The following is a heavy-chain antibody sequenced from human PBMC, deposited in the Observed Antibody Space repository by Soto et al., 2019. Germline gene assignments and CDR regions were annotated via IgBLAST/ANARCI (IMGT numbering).Heavy chain of an antibody. CDR1: GFAFSDYF. CDR2: ISSGFSTI. Sequence: QVQLVESGGALVKPGGSLRVSSAAYGFAFSDYFMSWIRQAPGKGLEWVSFISSGFSTIYYADSVKGRFTISRDNAKNSLYLQMHSLRAEDTAVYYCARISTRGWSNDYWGQGTLVTVSS. V-gene: IGHV3-11*01. D-gene: IGHD6-19*01. J-gene: IGHJ4*02. CDR3: ARISTRGWSNDY.